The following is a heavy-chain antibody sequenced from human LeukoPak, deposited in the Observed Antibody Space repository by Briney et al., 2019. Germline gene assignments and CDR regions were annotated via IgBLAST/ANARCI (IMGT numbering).Heavy chain of an antibody. V-gene: IGHV4-31*03. J-gene: IGHJ1*01. CDR1: GGSISSGGYY. CDR2: IYYSGST. Sequence: SETLSLTCTVSGGSISSGGYYWSWIRQHPGKGLEWTGYIYYSGSTYYNPSLKSRVTISVDTSKNQFSLKLSSVTAADTAVYYCARGIAAAGTEYFQHWGQGTLVTVSS. CDR3: ARGIAAAGTEYFQH. D-gene: IGHD6-13*01.